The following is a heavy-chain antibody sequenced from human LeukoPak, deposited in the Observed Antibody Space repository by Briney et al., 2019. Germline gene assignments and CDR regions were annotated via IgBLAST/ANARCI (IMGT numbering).Heavy chain of an antibody. CDR3: AKDPTRIQQWVFDY. J-gene: IGHJ4*02. D-gene: IGHD5-18*01. Sequence: GGSLRLSCAASGLTFSNYAMSWVRQAPGKGLEWVSSISGGGASTYYADSVKGRFTISRDNSKDTLFLQMSGLRAEDTALYYCAKDPTRIQQWVFDYWGQGTLVTVSS. V-gene: IGHV3-23*01. CDR1: GLTFSNYA. CDR2: ISGGGAST.